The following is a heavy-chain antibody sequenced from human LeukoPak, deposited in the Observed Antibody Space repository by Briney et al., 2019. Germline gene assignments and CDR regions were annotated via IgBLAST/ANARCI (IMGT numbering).Heavy chain of an antibody. Sequence: GASVKVSCKASGGTFSSYAISWVRQAPGQGLEWMGGIIPIFGTANYAQKFQGRVTITADESTSTAYMELSSLRSEDTAVYYCARAPNLGIVQQLGENWFDPWGQGTLVTVSS. D-gene: IGHD6-13*01. CDR2: IIPIFGTA. V-gene: IGHV1-69*13. J-gene: IGHJ5*02. CDR3: ARAPNLGIVQQLGENWFDP. CDR1: GGTFSSYA.